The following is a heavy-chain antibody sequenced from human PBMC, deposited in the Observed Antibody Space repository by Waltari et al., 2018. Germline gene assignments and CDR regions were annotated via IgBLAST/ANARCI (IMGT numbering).Heavy chain of an antibody. CDR1: GYTLTSYE. CDR2: INACTVDT. D-gene: IGHD3-22*01. J-gene: IGHJ4*02. Sequence: QVQLVQSGAEVKKPGAPVRVSCKASGYTLTSYEMHWVRQAPGPRLEWMGWINACTVDTKYSPKFQGRVTLSRDTSASTAYMDLSSLRSEDTAIYYCARQSFYYDSSGSPPPDYWGQGTLVTVSS. CDR3: ARQSFYYDSSGSPPPDY. V-gene: IGHV1-3*01.